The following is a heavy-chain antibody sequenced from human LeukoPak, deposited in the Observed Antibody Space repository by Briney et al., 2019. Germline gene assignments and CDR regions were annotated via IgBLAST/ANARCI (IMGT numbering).Heavy chain of an antibody. D-gene: IGHD1/OR15-1a*01. V-gene: IGHV3-11*04. Sequence: GGPLRLSCAASGFTFSDYYMSWIRQAPGKGREWVSYISSSGNTIYYADSVKGRFTISRDNAKNSLYLQMNSLRAEDTAVYYCARDLIAWTNNAKGYSRQGTLVTVSS. CDR3: ARDLIAWTNNAKGY. CDR1: GFTFSDYY. J-gene: IGHJ4*02. CDR2: ISSSGNTI.